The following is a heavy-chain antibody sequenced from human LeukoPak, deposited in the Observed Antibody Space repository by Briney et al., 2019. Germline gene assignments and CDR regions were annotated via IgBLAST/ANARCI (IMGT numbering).Heavy chain of an antibody. V-gene: IGHV4-59*08. CDR2: IYYSGST. J-gene: IGHJ4*02. D-gene: IGHD6-19*01. CDR3: ASLSVAGTDYFDY. Sequence: SETLSLTCTVSGGSISSYYWSWIRQPPGKGLEWIGYIYYSGSTNYNPSLKSRVTISVDTSKNQFSLKLSSVTAADTAVYYCASLSVAGTDYFDYWGQGTLVTVSS. CDR1: GGSISSYY.